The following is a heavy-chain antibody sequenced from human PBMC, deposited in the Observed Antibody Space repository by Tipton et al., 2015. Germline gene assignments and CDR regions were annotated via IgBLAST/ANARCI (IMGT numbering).Heavy chain of an antibody. CDR2: IYYSGST. J-gene: IGHJ4*02. CDR1: GGSISSSYY. Sequence: LRLSCTVSGGSISSSYYWGWIRQPPGKGLEWIGSIYYSGSTHYNPSLKSRVTISVDTSKNQFSLKLSSVTAADTAVYYCARLHGWVDYWGQGTLVTVSS. CDR3: ARLHGWVDY. V-gene: IGHV4-39*01. D-gene: IGHD6-19*01.